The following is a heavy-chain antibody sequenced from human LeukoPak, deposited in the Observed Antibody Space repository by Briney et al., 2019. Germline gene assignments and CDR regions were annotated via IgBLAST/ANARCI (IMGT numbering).Heavy chain of an antibody. CDR1: GYTFTSYG. Sequence: ASVKVSCKASGYTFTSYGISWVRQAPGQGLEWMGWSSAYNGNTNYAQKLQGRVTMTTDTSTSTAYMELRSLRSEDTAVYYCAREYYYGSGSYSAWFDPWGQGTLVTVSS. D-gene: IGHD3-10*01. J-gene: IGHJ5*02. V-gene: IGHV1-18*01. CDR3: AREYYYGSGSYSAWFDP. CDR2: SSAYNGNT.